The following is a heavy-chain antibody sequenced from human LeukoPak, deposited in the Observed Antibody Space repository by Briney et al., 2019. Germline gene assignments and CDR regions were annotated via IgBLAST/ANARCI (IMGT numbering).Heavy chain of an antibody. J-gene: IGHJ4*02. CDR3: ARERPYCSGGSCYGPFDY. CDR2: IYYSGST. CDR1: GGSISSGSYY. V-gene: IGHV4-39*02. D-gene: IGHD2-15*01. Sequence: SETLSLTCTVSGGSISSGSYYWSWIRQPAGKGLKWIGSIYYSGSTYYNPSLKSRVTVSVDTSKNQFSLKLSSVTAADTAVYYCARERPYCSGGSCYGPFDYWGQGTLVTVSS.